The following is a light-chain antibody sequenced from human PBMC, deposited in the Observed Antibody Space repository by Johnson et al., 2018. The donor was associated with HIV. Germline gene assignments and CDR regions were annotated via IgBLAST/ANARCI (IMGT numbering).Light chain of an antibody. Sequence: QSVLTQPPSVSAAPGQKVTISCSGSNSNIGNNYVSWYQQFPGAAPKLLIYENNKRPSGIPDRLSGSKSGTSATLGITGLQNGDEADYYCGKWDSSLSSYVFGTGTKVTVL. CDR2: ENN. CDR1: NSNIGNNY. J-gene: IGLJ1*01. V-gene: IGLV1-51*02. CDR3: GKWDSSLSSYV.